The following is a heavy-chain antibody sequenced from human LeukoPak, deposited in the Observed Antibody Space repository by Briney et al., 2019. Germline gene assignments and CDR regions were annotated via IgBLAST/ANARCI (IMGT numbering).Heavy chain of an antibody. V-gene: IGHV3-23*01. CDR2: IIGSRGST. Sequence: GGSLRLSCAASGFTSTNYAMNWVRQAPGKGLEWVSVIIGSRGSTDYADSVKGRFTISRDKSKNTLFLQMNSLRAEDTAIYFCAKGAYDYIEMAYFDSWGQGTLVTVSS. J-gene: IGHJ4*02. CDR1: GFTSTNYA. CDR3: AKGAYDYIEMAYFDS. D-gene: IGHD5-12*01.